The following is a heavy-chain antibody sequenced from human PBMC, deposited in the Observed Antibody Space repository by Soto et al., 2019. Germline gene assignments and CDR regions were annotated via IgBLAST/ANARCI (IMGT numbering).Heavy chain of an antibody. CDR3: ARVLGIAVAGTRDFHY. CDR1: GFTFSDYD. J-gene: IGHJ1*01. Sequence: QVQLVQSGGGVVQPGGSLRLSCAASGFTFSDYDMHWVRQAPGKGLEWMAVIWSDGSNQHYADSVKGRFTISRDNSKNTLYLQLNSLRADDTAVYYCARVLGIAVAGTRDFHYWGQGTLVTVSS. D-gene: IGHD6-19*01. CDR2: IWSDGSNQ. V-gene: IGHV3-33*01.